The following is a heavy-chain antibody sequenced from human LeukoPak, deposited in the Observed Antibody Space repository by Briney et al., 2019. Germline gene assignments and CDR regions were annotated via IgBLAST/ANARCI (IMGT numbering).Heavy chain of an antibody. V-gene: IGHV4-59*08. J-gene: IGHJ6*02. CDR3: ARLGCSGGSCYTYYYYYGMDV. CDR1: GGSISSYY. Sequence: PSETLSLTCTVSGGSISSYYWSWIRQPPGKGLEWIGYIYYSGSINYNPSLKSRVTISVDTSKNQFSLKLSSVTAADTAVYYCARLGCSGGSCYTYYYYYGMDVWGQGTTVTVSS. D-gene: IGHD2-15*01. CDR2: IYYSGSI.